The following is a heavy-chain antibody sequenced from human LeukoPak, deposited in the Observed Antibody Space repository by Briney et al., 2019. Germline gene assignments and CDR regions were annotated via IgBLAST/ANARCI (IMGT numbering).Heavy chain of an antibody. CDR3: ARDFYYVD. J-gene: IGHJ4*02. CDR2: ISGSGGST. Sequence: GGSLRLSCAASGFTFSSYAMSWVRQAPGKGLEWVSSISGSGGSTYYTDSVEGRFTISRDNSKNTLYLQMNSLRAEDTAVYYCARDFYYVDWGQGTLVTVSS. CDR1: GFTFSSYA. V-gene: IGHV3-23*01.